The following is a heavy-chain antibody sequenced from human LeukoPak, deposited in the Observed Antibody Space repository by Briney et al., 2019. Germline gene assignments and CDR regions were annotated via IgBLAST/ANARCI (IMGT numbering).Heavy chain of an antibody. CDR1: GFTFSSYA. CDR2: ISGSGGST. J-gene: IGHJ4*02. CDR3: ARDKWGPDY. D-gene: IGHD7-27*01. Sequence: GGSLRLSCAASGFTFSSYAMSWVRQAPGKGLEWVSAISGSGGSTYYADSVKGRFTISRDSAKNSLYLQMNSLRAEDTALYYCARDKWGPDYWGQGTLVTVSS. V-gene: IGHV3-23*01.